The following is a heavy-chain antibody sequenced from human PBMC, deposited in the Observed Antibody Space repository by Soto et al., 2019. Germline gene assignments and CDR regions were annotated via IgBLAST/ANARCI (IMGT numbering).Heavy chain of an antibody. V-gene: IGHV3-13*01. CDR3: ARELHGGSYGMDV. CDR2: ITTAGDT. CDR1: GFTFSNYD. J-gene: IGHJ6*02. Sequence: EVQLVESGGGLVQPGGSLRLSCVASGFTFSNYDMHWVRQVTGKGLEWVSGITTAGDTYYAGSVKGRFTISREKAKNSLYLQMNSLSAGDTAVYYCARELHGGSYGMDVWGQGTTVTVSS.